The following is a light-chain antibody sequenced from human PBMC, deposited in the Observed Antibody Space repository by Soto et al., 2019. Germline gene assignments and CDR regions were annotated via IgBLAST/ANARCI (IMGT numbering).Light chain of an antibody. CDR1: TGAVTSGHY. V-gene: IGLV7-46*01. CDR2: ETS. J-gene: IGLJ3*02. CDR3: LLSYGGVRV. Sequence: QTVVTQEPSLTVSPGGAVTLPCGSSTGAVTSGHYPYWFQQKPGQAPMTLIYETSKRQSSTPARFSGSLLGGKAALTLSGAQPEDEAEYYCLLSYGGVRVFGGGTKLTVL.